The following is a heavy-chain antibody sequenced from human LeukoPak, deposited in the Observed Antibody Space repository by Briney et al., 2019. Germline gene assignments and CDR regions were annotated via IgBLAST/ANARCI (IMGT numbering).Heavy chain of an antibody. CDR1: GGTISSSSYY. CDR2: IYYSGST. D-gene: IGHD3-10*01. Sequence: PSETLSLTYTVSGGTISSSSYYWGWIPQPPGKGLEWIGSIYYSGSTYYNPSLKSRVTISVDTSKNQFSLKLSSVTAADTAVYYCARHVYGVTMVRGAGFDPWGQGTLVTVSS. CDR3: ARHVYGVTMVRGAGFDP. J-gene: IGHJ5*02. V-gene: IGHV4-39*01.